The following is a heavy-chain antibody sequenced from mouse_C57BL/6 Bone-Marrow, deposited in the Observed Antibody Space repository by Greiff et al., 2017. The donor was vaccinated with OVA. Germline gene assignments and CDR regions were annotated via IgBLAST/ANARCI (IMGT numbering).Heavy chain of an antibody. CDR3: ARVGLRWYFDV. Sequence: VKLQESGAELVRPGTSVKMSCKASGYTFTNYWIGWAKQRPGHGLEWIGDIYPGGGYTNYNEKFKGKATLTADKSSSTAYMQFSSLTSEDSAIYYCARVGLRWYFDVWGTGTTVTVSS. J-gene: IGHJ1*03. CDR1: GYTFTNYW. CDR2: IYPGGGYT. V-gene: IGHV1-63*01. D-gene: IGHD2-4*01.